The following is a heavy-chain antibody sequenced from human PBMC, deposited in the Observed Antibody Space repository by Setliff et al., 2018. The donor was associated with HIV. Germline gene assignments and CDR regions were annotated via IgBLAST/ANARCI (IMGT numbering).Heavy chain of an antibody. V-gene: IGHV3-66*01. J-gene: IGHJ4*02. D-gene: IGHD4-17*01. Sequence: PGGSLRLSCAASGFTVSTNYMTWVRQAPGKGLEWVSVVYSGGSTYYADSVKGRFTISRDNAKNSLFLQMNSLRVEDTAVYYCARANYGFDYWGQGTLVTVSS. CDR3: ARANYGFDY. CDR2: VYSGGST. CDR1: GFTVSTNY.